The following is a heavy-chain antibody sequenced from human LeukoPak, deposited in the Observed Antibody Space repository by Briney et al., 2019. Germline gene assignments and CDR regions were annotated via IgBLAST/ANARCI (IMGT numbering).Heavy chain of an antibody. J-gene: IGHJ2*01. CDR1: GGSISSTYW. V-gene: IGHV4-4*02. D-gene: IGHD3-22*01. CDR2: IYHSGFT. Sequence: SGTLSLTCDVSGGSISSTYWWTWVRQSPGKGLEWIGEIYHSGFTNYNPSLKSRVTISVDKPKNHFSLKLSSVTAADTAVYYCARSKVVNYWYFDLWGRGTLVTVS. CDR3: ARSKVVNYWYFDL.